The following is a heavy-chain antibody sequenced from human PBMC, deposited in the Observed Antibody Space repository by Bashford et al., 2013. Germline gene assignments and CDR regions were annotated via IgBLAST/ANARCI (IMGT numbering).Heavy chain of an antibody. CDR1: GYTFTSSA. Sequence: SVKVSCKASGYTFTSSAVQWVRQARGQRLEWIGWIVVGSGNTNYAQKFQERVTITRDMSTSTAYMELSSLRSEDTAVYYCAAGEQWLASDYWGQGTLVTVSS. J-gene: IGHJ4*02. CDR2: IVVGSGNT. CDR3: AAGEQWLASDY. V-gene: IGHV1-58*01. D-gene: IGHD6-19*01.